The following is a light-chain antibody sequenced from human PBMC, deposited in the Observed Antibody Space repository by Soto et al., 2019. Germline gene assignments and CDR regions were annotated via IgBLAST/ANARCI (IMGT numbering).Light chain of an antibody. J-gene: IGLJ2*01. CDR1: SSDVGFYNY. V-gene: IGLV2-14*03. CDR2: DVT. CDR3: SSYTSSSTLVV. Sequence: QSVLTQPASVSGSPGQSITISCTGTSSDVGFYNYVSWYQQHPGKAPKLMIYDVTNRPSGVSNRFSGSKSGNTASLTISGLQTEDVADYYCSSYTSSSTLVVFGGGTKLTVL.